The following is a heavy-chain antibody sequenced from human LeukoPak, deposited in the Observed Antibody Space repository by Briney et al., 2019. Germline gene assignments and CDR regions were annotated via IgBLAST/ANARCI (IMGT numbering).Heavy chain of an antibody. D-gene: IGHD4-11*01. CDR1: GFTFSSYG. Sequence: GGSLRLSCAASGFTFSSYGMHWVRQAPGKGLEWVAVIWYDGSSKYYADSVKGRFTISRDNSKNTLYLQMNSLRAEDTAVYYCARDLSNFDAFDIWGQGTMVTVSS. CDR3: ARDLSNFDAFDI. CDR2: IWYDGSSK. J-gene: IGHJ3*02. V-gene: IGHV3-33*01.